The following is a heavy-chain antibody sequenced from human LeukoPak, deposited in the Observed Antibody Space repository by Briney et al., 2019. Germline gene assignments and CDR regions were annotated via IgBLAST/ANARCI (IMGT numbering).Heavy chain of an antibody. CDR3: IRGRAGYHFDY. J-gene: IGHJ4*02. CDR2: TSSDGSRT. V-gene: IGHV3-74*01. CDR1: GFTFSSYS. D-gene: IGHD3-9*01. Sequence: AGGYLRLSCAASGFTFSSYSMNWVRQAPGKGLEWVSCTSSDGSRTFHADPVKGRFTISRDNAKNTLYLQMDSLRVEDTAVYYCIRGRAGYHFDYWGQGALVTVSS.